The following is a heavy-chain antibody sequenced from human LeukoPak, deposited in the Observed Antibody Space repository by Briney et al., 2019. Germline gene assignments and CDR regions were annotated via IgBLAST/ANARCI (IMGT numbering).Heavy chain of an antibody. CDR3: ARAPPDGYNYFFVY. Sequence: ASVKVSCKASRYTFTSYGISWVRQAPGQGLEWMGWISAYNGNTFYAQNLQGRVTMTTDTSTSTAYMELRSLRSDDTAVYYCARAPPDGYNYFFVYWGQGTLVTVSS. CDR2: ISAYNGNT. D-gene: IGHD5-24*01. V-gene: IGHV1-18*01. CDR1: RYTFTSYG. J-gene: IGHJ4*02.